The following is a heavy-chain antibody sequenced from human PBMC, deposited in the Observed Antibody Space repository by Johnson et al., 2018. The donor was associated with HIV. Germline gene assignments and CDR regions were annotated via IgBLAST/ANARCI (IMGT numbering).Heavy chain of an antibody. V-gene: IGHV3-30*19. J-gene: IGHJ3*02. CDR1: GFTFSSYG. Sequence: QVQLVESGGGVVHPGRSLRLSCAASGFTFSSYGMHWVRQAPGKGLEWVAVISYDGSNKYYTDSVKGRFTISRDNSKNTLYLQMNSLRAEDTAVYYCARGGAVTRRSADAFDIWGQGTMVTVSS. CDR2: ISYDGSNK. CDR3: ARGGAVTRRSADAFDI. D-gene: IGHD4-11*01.